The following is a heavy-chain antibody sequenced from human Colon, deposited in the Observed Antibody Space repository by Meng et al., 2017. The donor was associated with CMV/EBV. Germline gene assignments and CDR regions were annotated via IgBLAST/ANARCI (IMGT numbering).Heavy chain of an antibody. V-gene: IGHV4-34*01. D-gene: IGHD3-3*01. Sequence: VHVQQWGAGLLKPSEPLSLTCGFSGGSLSGYYWTWIRQSPGKGLEWIGEINQSGSTNYNPSLKSRVTVSVDTSKNQFSLRVTSVTAADSALYYCAREAGPFFGVIVYDSWGQGTLVTVSS. J-gene: IGHJ4*02. CDR3: AREAGPFFGVIVYDS. CDR2: INQSGST. CDR1: GGSLSGYY.